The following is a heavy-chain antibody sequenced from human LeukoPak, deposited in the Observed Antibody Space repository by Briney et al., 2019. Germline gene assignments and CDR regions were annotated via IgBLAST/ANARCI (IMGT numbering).Heavy chain of an antibody. V-gene: IGHV3-7*03. CDR1: GFTFSSYW. J-gene: IGHJ5*02. Sequence: GGSLRLSCAASGFTFSSYWMSWVRQAPGKGLEWAANIKQDGSEKYYVESVKGPFTISRDNDKNSLYLQMTSVRAEDTAVYYCARAADTAMVVSWFDPWGQGTLVTVSS. D-gene: IGHD5-18*01. CDR3: ARAADTAMVVSWFDP. CDR2: IKQDGSEK.